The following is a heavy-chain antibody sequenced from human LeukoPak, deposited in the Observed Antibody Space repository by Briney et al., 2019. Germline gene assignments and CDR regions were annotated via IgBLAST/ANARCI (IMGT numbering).Heavy chain of an antibody. CDR2: INPSGGST. V-gene: IGHV1-46*01. CDR1: GYTFTSYY. J-gene: IGHJ4*01. Sequence: AASVKVSCKASGYTFTSYYMHWVRQAPGQGLEWMGIINPSGGSTSYAQKFQGRVTMTIDTSTSTAYMELRSLRSDDTGVYYCARYLGVDDASDFWGHGTLVTVSS. D-gene: IGHD3-16*01. CDR3: ARYLGVDDASDF.